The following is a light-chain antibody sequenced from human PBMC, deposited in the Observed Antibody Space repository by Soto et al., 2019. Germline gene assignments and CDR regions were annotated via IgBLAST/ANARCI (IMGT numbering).Light chain of an antibody. Sequence: EIVMTQSPATLSVSPGERATLSCRASQSVSSNLAWYQQKPGQAPSLLIYGSSTRDTGIPARFSGSGSGTEFTLTFSSLQSEDFAVYYCQQYNNWPRTFGQGTKLASK. CDR3: QQYNNWPRT. J-gene: IGKJ2*01. CDR2: GSS. V-gene: IGKV3-15*01. CDR1: QSVSSN.